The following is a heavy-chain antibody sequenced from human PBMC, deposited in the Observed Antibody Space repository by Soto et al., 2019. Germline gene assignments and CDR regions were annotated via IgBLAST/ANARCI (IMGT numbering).Heavy chain of an antibody. CDR1: GFTVSSVH. CDR2: IHSGGST. CDR3: ARTCDGNNCYLGY. D-gene: IGHD1-20*01. J-gene: IGHJ4*02. V-gene: IGHV3-66*01. Sequence: GGSLRLSCAASGFTVSSVHMNWVRQAPGKGLQWVSLIHSGGSTNYADSVRGRFTISRDNSKNTLYLQMNSLTVEDTAVYYCARTCDGNNCYLGYWGQGALVTVPS.